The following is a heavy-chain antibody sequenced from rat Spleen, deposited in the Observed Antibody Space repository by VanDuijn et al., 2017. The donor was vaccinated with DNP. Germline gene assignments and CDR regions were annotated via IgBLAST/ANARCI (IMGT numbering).Heavy chain of an antibody. V-gene: IGHV5-58*01. Sequence: EVQLVETGGGLVQPGRSMKLSCVASGFTFSSYWMFWIRQAPGKGLEWVAYISIGGGNTYYRDSGKGRFTIYRDKAKNTQYLQMDSLRSEYTATYYCAKARELWYFDCWCPGTMVTVSS. D-gene: IGHD4-3*01. CDR1: GFTFSSYW. J-gene: IGHJ1*01. CDR3: AKARELWYFDC. CDR2: ISIGGGNT.